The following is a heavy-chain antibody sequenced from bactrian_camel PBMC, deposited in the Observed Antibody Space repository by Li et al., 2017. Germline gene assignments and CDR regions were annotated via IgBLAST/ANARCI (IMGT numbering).Heavy chain of an antibody. CDR2: IDTDGST. CDR1: GKTNVLNC. Sequence: HVQLVESGGGLVQPGGSLNLSCAATGKTNVLNCMGWFRQAPGKEREGVANIDTDGSTTYADSVKDRFVISRDNAKNTLYLQMSGLKPEDTAEYFCGIDAASDCYTRALEKSEYNIWGQGTQVTVS. J-gene: IGHJ4*01. CDR3: GIDAASDCYTRALEKSEYNI. D-gene: IGHD2*01. V-gene: IGHV3S53*01.